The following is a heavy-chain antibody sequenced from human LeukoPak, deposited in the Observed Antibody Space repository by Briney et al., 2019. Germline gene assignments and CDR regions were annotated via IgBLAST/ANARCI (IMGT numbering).Heavy chain of an antibody. Sequence: GESLKISCKGSGYSFTSYWIGWVRQMPGKGLEWMGIIYPGDSDTRYSPSFQGQVTISADKSINTAYLQWSSLKASDTAMYYCASPTAMASSGMDVWGQGTTVTVSS. D-gene: IGHD5-18*01. J-gene: IGHJ6*02. V-gene: IGHV5-51*01. CDR1: GYSFTSYW. CDR2: IYPGDSDT. CDR3: ASPTAMASSGMDV.